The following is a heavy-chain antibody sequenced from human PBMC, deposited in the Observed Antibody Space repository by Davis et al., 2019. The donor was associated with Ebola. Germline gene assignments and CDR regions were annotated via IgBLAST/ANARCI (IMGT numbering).Heavy chain of an antibody. CDR3: AKGGLHYGMDV. V-gene: IGHV3-11*01. CDR2: IGISDNTI. J-gene: IGHJ6*02. Sequence: GESLKISCAASGFTFSDYYMTWIRQAPGKGLEWVSYIGISDNTIYYADSVKGRFTISRDNSKETLYVQMNSLRAEDTAVYYCAKGGLHYGMDVWGQGTTVTVSS. CDR1: GFTFSDYY.